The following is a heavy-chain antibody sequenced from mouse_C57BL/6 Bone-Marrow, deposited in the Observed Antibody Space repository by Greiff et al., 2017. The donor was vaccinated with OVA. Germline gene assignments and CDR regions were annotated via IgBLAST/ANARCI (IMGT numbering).Heavy chain of an antibody. CDR2: INPNNGGT. J-gene: IGHJ3*01. CDR3: ARDPDYYGSSFAY. V-gene: IGHV1-22*01. D-gene: IGHD1-1*01. Sequence: VQLQQSGPELVKPGASVKMSCKASGYTFTDYNMHWVKQSHGKSLEWIGYINPNNGGTSYNQKFKGKATLTVNKSSSTAYMELRSLTSEDSAVYYCARDPDYYGSSFAYWGQGTLVTVSA. CDR1: GYTFTDYN.